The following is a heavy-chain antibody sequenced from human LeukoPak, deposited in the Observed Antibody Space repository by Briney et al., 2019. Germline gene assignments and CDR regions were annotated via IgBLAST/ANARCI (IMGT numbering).Heavy chain of an antibody. CDR3: VKFRVEWFGDAEDY. J-gene: IGHJ4*02. V-gene: IGHV3-23*01. D-gene: IGHD3-10*01. CDR2: ISHSDDST. CDR1: GFTFSNYS. Sequence: GGSLRLSCAASGFTFSNYSMNWVRQAPAKGLEWVSSISHSDDSTYYADSVKGRFTISRDNSKNTLYLPMNSLRAEDTAVYYCVKFRVEWFGDAEDYWGQGTLVTVSS.